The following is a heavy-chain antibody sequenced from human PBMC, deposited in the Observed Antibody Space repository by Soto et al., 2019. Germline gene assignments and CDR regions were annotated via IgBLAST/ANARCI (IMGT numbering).Heavy chain of an antibody. CDR2: MNPNTGNT. CDR1: GYTFTSYD. CDR3: AREIAGKFPN. J-gene: IGHJ4*02. D-gene: IGHD6-13*01. V-gene: IGHV1-8*01. Sequence: QVQLVQSGAEVKKPGASVKVSCKASGYTFTSYDINWVRQATGQGLEWMGWMNPNTGNTGDAQKCKGRVTMTRNTSISTAYMDLSSLGSEDTAVYYCAREIAGKFPNWGQGNLVTVSS.